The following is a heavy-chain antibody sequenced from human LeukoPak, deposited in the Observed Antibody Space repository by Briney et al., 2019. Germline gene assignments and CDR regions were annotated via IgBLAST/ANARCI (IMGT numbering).Heavy chain of an antibody. CDR1: GFTFSSYA. V-gene: IGHV3-23*01. CDR2: IGDNGDST. CDR3: AKYDYGGNPNEYYFDY. J-gene: IGHJ4*02. Sequence: PGGSLRLSCAASGFTFSSYAMSWVHQAPGKGLEWVSTIGDNGDSTYYADSVKGRFTISRDNSKNTLDLQMNSLRAQDTAVYYCAKYDYGGNPNEYYFDYWGQGTLVTVSS. D-gene: IGHD4-23*01.